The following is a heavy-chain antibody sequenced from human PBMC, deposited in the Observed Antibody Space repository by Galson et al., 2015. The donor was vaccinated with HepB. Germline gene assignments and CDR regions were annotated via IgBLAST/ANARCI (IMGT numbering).Heavy chain of an antibody. CDR3: AKDQYNWNSNYFDY. V-gene: IGHV3-23*01. CDR1: GFTFSSYG. D-gene: IGHD1-7*01. CDR2: ISGSGGAT. J-gene: IGHJ4*02. Sequence: SLRLSCAASGFTFSSYGMSWVRQAPGKGLEWVSAISGSGGATYYADSVRGRFTISRDNSKNTLYLQMSSLRAEDTAVYYCAKDQYNWNSNYFDYWGQGTLVTVSS.